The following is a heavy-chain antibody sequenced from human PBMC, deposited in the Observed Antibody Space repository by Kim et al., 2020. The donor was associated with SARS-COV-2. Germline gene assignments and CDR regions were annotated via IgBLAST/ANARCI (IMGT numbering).Heavy chain of an antibody. D-gene: IGHD3-9*01. CDR3: ATYAGTPGYYYHYMDV. Sequence: ASVKVSCKVSGSSLTRLSMHWVRQAPGKGLEWMGAFDPENGDTIYAQTFQDRVTMTEDTLTDTSYMELRSLRSEDTAVYYCATYAGTPGYYYHYMDVWGKGTTVAVSS. CDR1: GSSLTRLS. V-gene: IGHV1-24*01. CDR2: FDPENGDT. J-gene: IGHJ6*03.